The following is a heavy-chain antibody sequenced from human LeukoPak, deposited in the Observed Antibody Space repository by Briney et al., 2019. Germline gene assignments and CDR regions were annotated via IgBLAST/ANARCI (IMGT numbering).Heavy chain of an antibody. CDR2: INPNSGGT. CDR3: ARECCSSTSCLDDP. Sequence: ASMKVSCKASGYTFTGYYMHWVRQAPGQGLEWMGWINPNSGGTNYAQKFQGRVTMTRDTSISTAYMELSRLRSDDTAVYYCARECCSSTSCLDDPWGQGTLVTVSS. J-gene: IGHJ5*02. D-gene: IGHD2-2*01. V-gene: IGHV1-2*02. CDR1: GYTFTGYY.